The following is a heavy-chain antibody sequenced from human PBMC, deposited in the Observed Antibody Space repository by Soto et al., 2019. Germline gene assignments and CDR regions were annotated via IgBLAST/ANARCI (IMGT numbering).Heavy chain of an antibody. V-gene: IGHV5-51*01. D-gene: IGHD1-26*01. CDR3: ARRRSGSYADY. J-gene: IGHJ4*02. CDR2: IYPGDSDT. CDR1: GYSFTSYW. Sequence: PGDSLKISCKRSGYSFTSYWIGWVRQMPGKGLEWMGIIYPGDSDTRYSPSFQGQVTVSADKSISTAYLQWSSQKASDTAMYYCARRRSGSYADYWGQGTRVTVSS.